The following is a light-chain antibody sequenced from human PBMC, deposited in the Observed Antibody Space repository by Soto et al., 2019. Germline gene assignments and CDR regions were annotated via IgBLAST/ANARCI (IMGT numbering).Light chain of an antibody. V-gene: IGKV1-27*01. J-gene: IGKJ4*01. CDR2: AAS. CDR3: QRYYNAQYT. CDR1: QGIKNY. Sequence: DIQVTQYPSSLSASVGGRVTITCRASQGIKNYLAWYQQKPGEIPKLLIYAASTLESGIPPRLSGSGSGTDFTLTIHNLQPEDVETYYCQRYYNAQYTFGGGTKVDIK.